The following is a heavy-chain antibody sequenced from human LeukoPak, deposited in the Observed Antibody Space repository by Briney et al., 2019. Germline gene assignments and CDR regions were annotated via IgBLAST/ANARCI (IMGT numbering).Heavy chain of an antibody. Sequence: GGSLRLSCAASGFTFSSYWMHWFRHAPGKGLVWVARINSDGSSTNYADSVKGRFTISRDNAKNTLYLQMNSLRAEDTAVYYCARLTPPFDYWGQGTLVTVSS. V-gene: IGHV3-74*01. D-gene: IGHD3-16*01. J-gene: IGHJ4*02. CDR1: GFTFSSYW. CDR3: ARLTPPFDY. CDR2: INSDGSST.